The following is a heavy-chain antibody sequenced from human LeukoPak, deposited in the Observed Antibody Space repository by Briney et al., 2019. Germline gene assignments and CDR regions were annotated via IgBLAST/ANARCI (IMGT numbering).Heavy chain of an antibody. CDR3: ARDLHYGSADY. D-gene: IGHD3-10*01. Sequence: GGSLRLSCAASGFTFSSYAMSWVRRAPGKGLEWVSAISGSGGSTYYADSVKGRFTISRDNAKNTLYLQMNSLRAEDTALYYCARDLHYGSADYWGQGTLVTVSS. CDR2: ISGSGGST. V-gene: IGHV3-23*01. J-gene: IGHJ4*02. CDR1: GFTFSSYA.